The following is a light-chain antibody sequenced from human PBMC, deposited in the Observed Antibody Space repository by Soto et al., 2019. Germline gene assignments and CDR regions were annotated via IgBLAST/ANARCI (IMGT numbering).Light chain of an antibody. CDR2: DAS. CDR3: QQYDSFPWT. CDR1: QSISNW. Sequence: DIQMTQSPSTLSASVGDRVNITCRASQSISNWLAWYQQKPGKAPKFLISDASSLESGIPSRFSGSGSGTEFTLTISSLQPDDFANYFCQQYDSFPWTFGHGTKV. J-gene: IGKJ1*01. V-gene: IGKV1-5*01.